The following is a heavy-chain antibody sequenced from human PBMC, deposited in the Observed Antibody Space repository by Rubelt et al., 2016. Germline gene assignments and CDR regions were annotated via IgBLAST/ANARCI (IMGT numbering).Heavy chain of an antibody. CDR2: VYYTGNT. J-gene: IGHJ5*02. V-gene: IGHV4-39*07. CDR1: GGSISSSSFY. CDR3: ARIECSSTSCYVVDP. D-gene: IGHD2-2*01. Sequence: QLQLQESGPGLVKPSETLSLTCTVSGGSISSSSFYWGWIRQSPGKGLEWIGTVYYTGNTYYSPSLKSRVTMSVDTSKNPFSLRLSSGTGADTAGYDCARIECSSTSCYVVDPWGQGTLVTVSS.